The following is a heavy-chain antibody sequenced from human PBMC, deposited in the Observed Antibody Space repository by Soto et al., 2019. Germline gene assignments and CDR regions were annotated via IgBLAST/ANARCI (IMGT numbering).Heavy chain of an antibody. CDR1: GFTFGDYA. CDR2: IRSKAYGGTT. CDR3: TREWDSNYYYGMDV. D-gene: IGHD4-4*01. Sequence: PGGSLRLSCTASGFTFGDYAMSWVRQAPGKGLEWVGFIRSKAYGGTTEYAASVKGRFTISRDDSKSIAYLQMNSLKTEDTAVYYCTREWDSNYYYGMDVWGQGTTVTVS. J-gene: IGHJ6*02. V-gene: IGHV3-49*04.